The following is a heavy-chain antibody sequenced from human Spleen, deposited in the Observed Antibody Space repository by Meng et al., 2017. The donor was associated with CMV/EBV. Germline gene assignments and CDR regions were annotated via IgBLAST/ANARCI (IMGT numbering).Heavy chain of an antibody. CDR1: GGPIRSGGCD. V-gene: IGHV4-39*07. D-gene: IGHD4-17*01. CDR3: AREPTVTTLGNWFDP. Sequence: HVVRSGPGLVKPSWTLSPTCTVLGGPIRSGGCDWGWIRQPPGKGLEWIGSIYYSGSTYYNPSLKSRVTISVDTSKNQFSLKLSSVTAADTAVYYCAREPTVTTLGNWFDPWGQGTLVTVSS. CDR2: IYYSGST. J-gene: IGHJ5*02.